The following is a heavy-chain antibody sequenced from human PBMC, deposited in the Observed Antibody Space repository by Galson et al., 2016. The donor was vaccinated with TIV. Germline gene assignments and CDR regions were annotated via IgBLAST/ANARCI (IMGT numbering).Heavy chain of an antibody. CDR2: IKQDGSEK. V-gene: IGHV3-7*03. Sequence: SLRLSCAASGFTDSRLSFSDYWMTWVRQAPGKGLEWVANIKQDGSEKFCVDSVKGRFSIYRDNAKNSLFLQMNSLRAEDTAVYYSARGSYFGLDVWGQGTPVTVSS. CDR3: ARGSYFGLDV. D-gene: IGHD3-10*01. CDR1: GFTDSRLSFSDYW. J-gene: IGHJ6*02.